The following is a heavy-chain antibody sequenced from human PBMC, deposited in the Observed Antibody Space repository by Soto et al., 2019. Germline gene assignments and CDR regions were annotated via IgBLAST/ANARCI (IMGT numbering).Heavy chain of an antibody. J-gene: IGHJ3*02. V-gene: IGHV4-31*03. D-gene: IGHD3-3*02. CDR3: ARGTRLISEAFDI. CDR1: GGSISSGGYY. Sequence: QVQLQESGPGLVKPSQTLSLTCTVSGGSISSGGYYWSWIRQHPGRGLEWIGYIYYSGSTYYNPSLKSRVTISVATSKNPFSLKLSSVTAADTAVYYCARGTRLISEAFDIWGQGTMVTVSS. CDR2: IYYSGST.